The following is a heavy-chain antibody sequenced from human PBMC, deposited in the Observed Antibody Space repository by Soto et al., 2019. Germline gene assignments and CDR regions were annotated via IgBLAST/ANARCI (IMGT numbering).Heavy chain of an antibody. Sequence: EVQLVESGGGLVQPGGSLRLSCAASGFTFSTYWMHWVRQAPGKGLVWVSRIKADASKTDYADSVKGRFTISRDNGKDTLYLQMNSLRAEDTAVYYCARDFYGVGYWGQGTLVTVSS. CDR1: GFTFSTYW. V-gene: IGHV3-74*01. J-gene: IGHJ4*02. CDR2: IKADASKT. D-gene: IGHD4-17*01. CDR3: ARDFYGVGY.